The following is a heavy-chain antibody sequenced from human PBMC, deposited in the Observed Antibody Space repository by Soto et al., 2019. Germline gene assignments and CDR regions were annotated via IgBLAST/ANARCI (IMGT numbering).Heavy chain of an antibody. D-gene: IGHD6-13*01. V-gene: IGHV4-30-4*01. J-gene: IGHJ4*02. CDR3: ASQYSSSWHYDY. Sequence: LSLTCTVSGGSISSGDYYWSWIRQPPGKGLEWIGYIYYSGSTYYNPSLKSRVTISVDTSKNQFSLKLSSVTAADTAVYYCASQYSSSWHYDYWGQGTLVTVSS. CDR2: IYYSGST. CDR1: GGSISSGDYY.